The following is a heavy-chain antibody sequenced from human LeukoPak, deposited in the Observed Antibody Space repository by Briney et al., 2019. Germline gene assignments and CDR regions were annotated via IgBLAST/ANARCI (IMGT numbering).Heavy chain of an antibody. D-gene: IGHD3-3*01. V-gene: IGHV5-51*01. CDR1: GYSFTSYW. J-gene: IGHJ5*02. CDR3: ARSDYDFWSGYYNAWFDP. CDR2: IYPGDSDT. Sequence: GESLKISCKGSGYSFTSYWIGWVRQMPGKGLEWKGIIYPGDSDTRYSPSFQGQVTISADKSISTAYLQWSSLKASDTAMYYCARSDYDFWSGYYNAWFDPWGQGTLVTVSS.